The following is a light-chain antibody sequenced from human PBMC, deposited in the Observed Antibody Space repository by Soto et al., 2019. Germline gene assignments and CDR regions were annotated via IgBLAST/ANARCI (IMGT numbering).Light chain of an antibody. V-gene: IGLV2-14*03. Sequence: QPVLTQPASVSGSPGQSITISCTGTSSDITYYNYVSWYQQLPGKAPKLMIYDVSNRPSGVSNRFSGSKSGNTASLTISGLQAEDEAYYYCSSFTTGTAFVLFGGGTKLTVL. CDR2: DVS. CDR3: SSFTTGTAFVL. CDR1: SSDITYYNY. J-gene: IGLJ2*01.